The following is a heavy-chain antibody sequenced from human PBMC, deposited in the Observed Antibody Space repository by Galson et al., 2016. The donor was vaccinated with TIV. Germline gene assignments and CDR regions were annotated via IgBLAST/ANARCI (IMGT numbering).Heavy chain of an antibody. CDR3: AKTRDSTSRYYFDY. Sequence: SLRLSCAATGFTFRSFAMYWVRRAPGKGLEWMAVISFDGNIENYAESVKGRFSISRDNSKNTLYLEMNSLRVDDTAVYYCAKTRDSTSRYYFDYWGHGTLVTVSS. V-gene: IGHV3-30*18. D-gene: IGHD2/OR15-2a*01. CDR2: ISFDGNIE. J-gene: IGHJ4*01. CDR1: GFTFRSFA.